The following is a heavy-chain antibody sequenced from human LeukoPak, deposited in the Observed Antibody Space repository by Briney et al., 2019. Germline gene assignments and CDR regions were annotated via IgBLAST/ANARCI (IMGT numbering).Heavy chain of an antibody. D-gene: IGHD3-22*01. CDR1: GGSFSGYY. CDR3: ARRSGYYDLDY. J-gene: IGHJ4*02. Sequence: PLETLSLTCAVYGGSFSGYYWSWIRQPPGKGLEWIGEINHSGSTNYNPSLKSRVTISVDTSKNQFSLKLSSVTAADTAVYYCARRSGYYDLDYWGQGTLVTVSS. CDR2: INHSGST. V-gene: IGHV4-34*01.